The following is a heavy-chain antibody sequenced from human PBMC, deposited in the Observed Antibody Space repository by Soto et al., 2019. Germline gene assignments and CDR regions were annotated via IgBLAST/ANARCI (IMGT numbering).Heavy chain of an antibody. CDR2: ISGSGGST. CDR1: GFTFSSYA. J-gene: IGHJ4*02. Sequence: VGSLRLSCAASGFTFSSYAMSWVRQAPGKGLEWVSAISGSGGSTYYADSVKGRFTISRDNSKNTLYLQMNSLRAEDTAVYYCAKGNYYYDSSGYSYWGQRTLVTVSS. V-gene: IGHV3-23*01. CDR3: AKGNYYYDSSGYSY. D-gene: IGHD3-22*01.